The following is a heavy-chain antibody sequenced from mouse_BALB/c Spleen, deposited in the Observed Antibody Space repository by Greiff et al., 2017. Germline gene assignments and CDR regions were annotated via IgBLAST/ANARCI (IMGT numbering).Heavy chain of an antibody. CDR1: GFTFSSYG. V-gene: IGHV5-6*01. CDR3: AREGYYDAMDY. D-gene: IGHD2-2*01. J-gene: IGHJ4*01. Sequence: EVQVVESGGDLVKPGGSLKLSCAASGFTFSSYGMSWVRQTPDKRLEWVATISSGGSYTYYPDSVKGRFTISRDNAKNTLYLQMSSLKSEDTAMYYCAREGYYDAMDYWGQGTSVTVSS. CDR2: ISSGGSYT.